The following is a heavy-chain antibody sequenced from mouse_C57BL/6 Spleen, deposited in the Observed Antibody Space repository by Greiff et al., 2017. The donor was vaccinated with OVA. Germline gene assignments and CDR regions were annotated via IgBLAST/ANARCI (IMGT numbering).Heavy chain of an antibody. CDR1: GYTFTSYW. V-gene: IGHV1-53*01. CDR3: ARGGRAFYFDY. Sequence: QVQLLQPGTDLVKPGASVKLSCKASGYTFTSYWMPWVKQSPGQGLEWIGNINPSNGGTYYNEKFKGKATLTVDKSSSTAYMQLSSLTSEDAAVYYCARGGRAFYFDYWGQGTTVTVSS. CDR2: INPSNGGT. J-gene: IGHJ2*01. D-gene: IGHD1-1*02.